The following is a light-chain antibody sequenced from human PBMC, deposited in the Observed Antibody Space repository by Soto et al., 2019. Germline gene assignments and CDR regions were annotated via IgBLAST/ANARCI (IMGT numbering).Light chain of an antibody. J-gene: IGKJ4*01. V-gene: IGKV1-5*03. CDR2: KAS. Sequence: DIQMTQSPSTLSASIGDRVNITCRASQSISSWLAWYQQKPGKAPKFLIYKASNLESGVPSRFSGSGSETVLAITISSQQPDECSAYYCQQYNVYSTFGGGTKVDIK. CDR3: QQYNVYST. CDR1: QSISSW.